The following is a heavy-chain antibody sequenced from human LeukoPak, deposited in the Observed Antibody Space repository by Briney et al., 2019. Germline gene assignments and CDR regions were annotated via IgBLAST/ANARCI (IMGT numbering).Heavy chain of an antibody. CDR1: GGSISSYY. Sequence: SETLSLTCTVSGGSISSYYWSWVRQPAGKGLEWIGRIYASGNTNYNPSLKGRVTMTVDTSKNQFSLKLSSVTAADTAVYYAVGGGGGRNWYFDLWGRGTLVTVSS. V-gene: IGHV4-4*07. D-gene: IGHD3-16*01. J-gene: IGHJ2*01. CDR2: IYASGNT. CDR3: VGGGGGRNWYFDL.